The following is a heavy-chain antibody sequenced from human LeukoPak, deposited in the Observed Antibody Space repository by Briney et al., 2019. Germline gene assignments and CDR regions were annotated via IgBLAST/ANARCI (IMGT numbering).Heavy chain of an antibody. J-gene: IGHJ3*02. CDR2: INHSGST. CDR3: ARGGPFDI. CDR1: GGSFSGYY. Sequence: SETLSLTCAVYGGSFSGYYWSWIRQPPGKGLEWIGEINHSGSTNYNPSLKSRVTISVDTSKNQFSLKLSSVTAADTAVYYCARGGPFDIWAKGQWSPSLQ. V-gene: IGHV4-34*01.